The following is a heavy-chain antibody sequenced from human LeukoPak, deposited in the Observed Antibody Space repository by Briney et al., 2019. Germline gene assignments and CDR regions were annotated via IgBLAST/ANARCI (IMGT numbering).Heavy chain of an antibody. CDR3: ARGALRGYSGYDKDSGQYYYYYMDV. CDR2: IIPIFGTA. CDR1: GGTFSSYA. D-gene: IGHD5-12*01. J-gene: IGHJ6*03. V-gene: IGHV1-69*13. Sequence: ASVKVSCKASGGTFSSYAISWVRQAPGQGLEWMGGIIPIFGTANYAQKFQGRVTITADESTSTAYMELSSLRSEDTAVYYCARGALRGYSGYDKDSGQYYYYYMDVWGKGTTVTVSS.